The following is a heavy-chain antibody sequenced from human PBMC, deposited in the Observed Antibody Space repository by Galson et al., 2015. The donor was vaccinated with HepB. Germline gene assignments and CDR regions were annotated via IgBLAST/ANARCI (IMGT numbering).Heavy chain of an antibody. V-gene: IGHV5-51*03. D-gene: IGHD7-27*01. CDR3: ARLPWGSYYYYYGMDV. CDR1: GYSFTSYW. J-gene: IGHJ6*02. Sequence: QSGAEVTKPGESLKISCKGSGYSFTSYWIGWVRQMPGKGLEWMGIIYPGDSDTRYSPSFQGQVTISADKSISTAYLQWSSLKASDTAMYYCARLPWGSYYYYYGMDVWGQGTTVTVSS. CDR2: IYPGDSDT.